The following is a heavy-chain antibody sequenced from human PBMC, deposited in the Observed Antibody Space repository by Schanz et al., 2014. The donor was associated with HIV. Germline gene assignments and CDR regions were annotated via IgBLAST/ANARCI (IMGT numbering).Heavy chain of an antibody. V-gene: IGHV3-23*01. CDR3: ANEEVPNDY. J-gene: IGHJ4*02. Sequence: EVQLLESGGGLVQPGGSLRLTCVASGFTFSNYVMNWVRQAPGKGLEWVSGIRGNGGSTYYAGSVEGRFTISRDNSKNTLYLQMSSLRVEDTAVYYCANEEVPNDYWGQGTLVTVSS. CDR1: GFTFSNYV. CDR2: IRGNGGST.